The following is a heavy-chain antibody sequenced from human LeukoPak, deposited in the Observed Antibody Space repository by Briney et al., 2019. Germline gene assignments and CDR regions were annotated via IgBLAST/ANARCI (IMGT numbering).Heavy chain of an antibody. CDR1: GYMFTVYY. V-gene: IGHV1-46*01. Sequence: ASVRISCKTSGYMFTVYYLHWVRQAPGQGLEWMGMISPTRGTTRYSQKFQGRISMTRDMSTSTVYMDLSSLRFEDTAVYHCAREMRSSKALDYWGQGTLVTVSS. CDR2: ISPTRGTT. CDR3: AREMRSSKALDY. D-gene: IGHD2/OR15-2a*01. J-gene: IGHJ4*02.